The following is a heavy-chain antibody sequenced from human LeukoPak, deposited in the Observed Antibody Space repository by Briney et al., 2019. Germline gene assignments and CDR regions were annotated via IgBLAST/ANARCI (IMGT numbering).Heavy chain of an antibody. D-gene: IGHD3-3*01. V-gene: IGHV3-30-3*01. Sequence: GGSLRLSCAASGFTFRAYAMHWVRQAPGKGLEWVAVISFDGSNKYYPDSVKGRFTISRDNAKNSLYLQMNSLRAEDTAVYYCARDSREYYDLWSGYYRGPLLDYWGQGTLVTVSS. J-gene: IGHJ4*02. CDR3: ARDSREYYDLWSGYYRGPLLDY. CDR1: GFTFRAYA. CDR2: ISFDGSNK.